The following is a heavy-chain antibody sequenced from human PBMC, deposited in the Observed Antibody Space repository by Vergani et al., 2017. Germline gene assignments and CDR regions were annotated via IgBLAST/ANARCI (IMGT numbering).Heavy chain of an antibody. Sequence: QVQLVQSGSELKKPGASVKVSCKASGYTFTSYTMNWVRQAPGQGLEWMGWINTNTGNPTYAQGFRGRFVFSLDTSVSTAYLQISSLQAEDTAVYYCARVGVVVTAIPHYYYYGMDVWSQGTTVTVSS. CDR1: GYTFTSYT. CDR2: INTNTGNP. V-gene: IGHV7-4-1*02. CDR3: ARVGVVVTAIPHYYYYGMDV. D-gene: IGHD2-21*02. J-gene: IGHJ6*02.